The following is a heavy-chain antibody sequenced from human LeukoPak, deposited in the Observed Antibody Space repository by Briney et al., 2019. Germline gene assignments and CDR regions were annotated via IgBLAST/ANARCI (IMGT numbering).Heavy chain of an antibody. D-gene: IGHD6-13*01. CDR2: IYYSGST. V-gene: IGHV4-59*01. CDR3: ARRGSSWYWDAFDI. CDR1: GGSISSYY. Sequence: SETLSLTCTGSGGSISSYYWSWIRQPPGKGLEWIGYIYYSGSTNYNPSLKSRVTISVDTSKNQFSLKLSSVTAADTAVYYCARRGSSWYWDAFDIWGQGTMVTVSS. J-gene: IGHJ3*02.